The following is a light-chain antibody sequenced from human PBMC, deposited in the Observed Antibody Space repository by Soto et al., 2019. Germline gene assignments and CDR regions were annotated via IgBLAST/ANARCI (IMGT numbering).Light chain of an antibody. CDR3: CSYAGGYTYL. J-gene: IGLJ1*01. Sequence: QSVPTQPRSVSASPGKSVTASGLDTGMNVGAYNDVSWYQQHPGRPPKLMIYDVARWPSVVPDRFSGSKSGNTASLTISGPQAEDEADYVCCSYAGGYTYLFGTGTKVTV. CDR2: DVA. CDR1: GMNVGAYND. V-gene: IGLV2-11*01.